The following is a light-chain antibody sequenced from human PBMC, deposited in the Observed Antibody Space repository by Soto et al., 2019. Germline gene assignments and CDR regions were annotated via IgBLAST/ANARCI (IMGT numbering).Light chain of an antibody. CDR2: DAS. V-gene: IGKV3-11*01. Sequence: EIVLTQSPDTLSLSPGESATLSCRASQRVAKFLAWYQQKGGQAPRLLIFDASTRATGVPGKFNGSGSGTAFTLTINSLQPDDAAVYCCQQRTNWPLTFGGGTKVEVK. CDR3: QQRTNWPLT. J-gene: IGKJ4*01. CDR1: QRVAKF.